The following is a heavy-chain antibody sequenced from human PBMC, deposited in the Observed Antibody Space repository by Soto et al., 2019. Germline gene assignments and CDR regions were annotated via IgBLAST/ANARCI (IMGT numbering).Heavy chain of an antibody. V-gene: IGHV4-59*08. D-gene: IGHD4-17*01. J-gene: IGHJ4*02. CDR3: ARHPTGTEYYFDY. Sequence: QVQLQESGPGLVKPSETLSLTCTVSGGSISSYYWSWIRQPPGKGLEWIGYIYYSGSTNSNPSPTSRATISVDPCTHQFPLKLSAVTAADATVYYCARHPTGTEYYFDYWGQGTLVTVSS. CDR1: GGSISSYY. CDR2: IYYSGST.